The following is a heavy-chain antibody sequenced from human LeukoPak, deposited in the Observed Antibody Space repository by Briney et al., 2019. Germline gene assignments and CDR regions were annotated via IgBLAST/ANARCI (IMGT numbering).Heavy chain of an antibody. Sequence: GASVKVSCKASGGTFSSYAISWVRQAPGQGLEWMGRIIPILGIANYAQKFQGRVTITADKSTSTAYMELSSLRSEDTAVYYCASQDQGTGTTGDWGQGTLVTVSS. CDR3: ASQDQGTGTTGD. J-gene: IGHJ4*02. CDR2: IIPILGIA. D-gene: IGHD1-1*01. CDR1: GGTFSSYA. V-gene: IGHV1-69*04.